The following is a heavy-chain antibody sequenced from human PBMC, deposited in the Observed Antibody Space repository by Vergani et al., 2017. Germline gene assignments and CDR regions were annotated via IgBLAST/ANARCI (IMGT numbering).Heavy chain of an antibody. V-gene: IGHV3-9*02. CDR1: GFTSAGYA. J-gene: IGHJ5*02. CDR3: AKDLGTSSGGGWFDP. D-gene: IGHD6-6*01. CDR2: ISWNSNSI. Sequence: EVQLEESGGGLVLPGRSLRLSCVASGFTSAGYAIHWVRQAPGKGLEWVSGISWNSNSIGYVDSVKGRFTISRDNAKNSLYLQMNSLRAEDTALYYCAKDLGTSSGGGWFDPWGQGTLVTVSS.